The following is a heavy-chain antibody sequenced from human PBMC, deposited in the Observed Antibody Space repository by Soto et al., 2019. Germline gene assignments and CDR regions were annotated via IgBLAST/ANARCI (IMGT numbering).Heavy chain of an antibody. Sequence: EVQLLESGGGLVQPGGSLEISCGASGFNFGNYAMSWVRQAPGKGPEGVSSVGGTGSDTDYADSVRGRFTISRDNSKNTLYLHMNSLRAEDTAIYFCAKDFIPRNSIYDPFDIWGQGTTVTVSS. CDR3: AKDFIPRNSIYDPFDI. D-gene: IGHD2-21*01. CDR1: GFNFGNYA. CDR2: VGGTGSDT. J-gene: IGHJ3*02. V-gene: IGHV3-23*01.